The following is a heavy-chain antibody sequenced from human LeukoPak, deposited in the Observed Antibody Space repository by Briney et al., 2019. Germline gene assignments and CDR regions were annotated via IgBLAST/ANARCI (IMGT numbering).Heavy chain of an antibody. CDR3: ARDLALPYCSSTSCYDDYYYYGMDV. CDR2: IYYRGST. J-gene: IGHJ6*02. CDR1: GGSISSHY. Sequence: SETLSLTCTVSGGSISSHYWSWIRQPPGKGLEWIGYIYYRGSTNYNPSLKSRVTMSVDTSKNQFSLKLSSVTAADTAVYYCARDLALPYCSSTSCYDDYYYYGMDVWGQGTTVTVSS. D-gene: IGHD2-2*01. V-gene: IGHV4-59*11.